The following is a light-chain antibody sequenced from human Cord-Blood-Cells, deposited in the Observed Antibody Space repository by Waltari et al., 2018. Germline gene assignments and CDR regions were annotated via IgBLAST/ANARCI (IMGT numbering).Light chain of an antibody. CDR2: LGS. Sequence: EIVMTQSPISLPVTPGEPASISCRSSKRLLHSNGYNYLDWDLQKPGQSPPLLFYLGSNLASGVPDRFRGSGSGTDFALKISLVVAEDVWVYYGMQALHTPHSLGHGTTL. CDR3: MQALHTPHS. V-gene: IGKV2-28*01. J-gene: IGKJ2*03. CDR1: KRLLHSNGYNY.